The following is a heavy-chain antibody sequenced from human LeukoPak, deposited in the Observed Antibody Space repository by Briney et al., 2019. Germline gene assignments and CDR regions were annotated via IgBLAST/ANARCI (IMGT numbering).Heavy chain of an antibody. CDR2: TYYRSKWYN. J-gene: IGHJ5*02. Sequence: PSQTLSLTCAISGDIVSSNSAAWNWIRQSPSRGLEWLGRTYYRSKWYNDYAVSVKSRITINPDTSKNQFSLQLNSVTPEDTAVYYCARDSSGWYDHKGNWFDPWGQGTLVTVSS. CDR1: GDIVSSNSAA. D-gene: IGHD6-19*01. CDR3: ARDSSGWYDHKGNWFDP. V-gene: IGHV6-1*01.